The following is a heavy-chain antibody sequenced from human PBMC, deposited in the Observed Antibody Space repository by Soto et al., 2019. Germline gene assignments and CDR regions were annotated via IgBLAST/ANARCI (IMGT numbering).Heavy chain of an antibody. CDR2: ISGSGDST. J-gene: IGHJ4*02. CDR1: GFTFSSYA. V-gene: IGHV3-23*01. Sequence: EVQLLESGGGLVQPGGSLRLSCAASGFTFSSYAMNWVRQAPGKGLEWVSVISGSGDSTYYPDSVKGRFTISRDNSKNTLYLQMNSLRAEDTAVYYCARRSSSWYFDYWGQGTLVTVSS. CDR3: ARRSSSWYFDY. D-gene: IGHD6-13*01.